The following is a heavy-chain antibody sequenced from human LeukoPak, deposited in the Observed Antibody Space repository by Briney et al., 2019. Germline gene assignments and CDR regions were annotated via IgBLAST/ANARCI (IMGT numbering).Heavy chain of an antibody. CDR1: GFTFSSYG. V-gene: IGHV3-33*01. Sequence: GSLRLSCAASGFTFSSYGMHWVRQAPGKGLEWVAVIWYDGSNKYYADSVKGRFTISRDNSKNTLYLQMNSLRAEDTAVYYCARGASNSVGAADYWGQGTLVTVSS. D-gene: IGHD1-26*01. J-gene: IGHJ4*02. CDR3: ARGASNSVGAADY. CDR2: IWYDGSNK.